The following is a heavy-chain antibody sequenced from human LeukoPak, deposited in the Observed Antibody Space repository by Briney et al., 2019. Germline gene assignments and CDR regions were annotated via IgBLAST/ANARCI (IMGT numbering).Heavy chain of an antibody. J-gene: IGHJ4*02. CDR2: ISHTGRT. CDR3: TRTSPGVPLDF. V-gene: IGHV4-34*01. D-gene: IGHD7-27*01. CDR1: GVSFSGYY. Sequence: SETLSLTCAVSGVSFSGYYWSWIRQPPGKGPVWIGEISHTGRTAYNPSLKNRVTIPLDTSKNQFSLKLNFVTAADTAVYYCTRTSPGVPLDFWGQGTLVTVTS.